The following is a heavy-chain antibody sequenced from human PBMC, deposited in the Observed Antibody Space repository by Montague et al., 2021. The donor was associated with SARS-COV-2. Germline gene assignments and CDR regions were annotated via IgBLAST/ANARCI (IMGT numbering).Heavy chain of an antibody. V-gene: IGHV4-59*02. D-gene: IGHD1-14*01. Sequence: SETLSLTCTVSGASVGSSDWDWIRQSPGKGLGWIGYFYSVGSTDYNPSLKSRATISRDTSKNQFSLKVRSVTAADTAVYYCARETMTADAFDIWGQGTMVTVSS. CDR1: GASVGSSD. CDR2: FYSVGST. J-gene: IGHJ3*02. CDR3: ARETMTADAFDI.